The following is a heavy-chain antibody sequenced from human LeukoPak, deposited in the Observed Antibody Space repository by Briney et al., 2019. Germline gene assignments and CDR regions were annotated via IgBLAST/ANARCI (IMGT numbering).Heavy chain of an antibody. CDR2: IYHSGST. CDR3: AKNVPYSSGWYSDY. CDR1: GGSISTYY. D-gene: IGHD6-19*01. J-gene: IGHJ4*02. Sequence: PSETLSLTCTLSGGSISTYYWSWIRQPPGKGLEWIGYIYHSGSTNYNPSLKSRVTISVDTSKNQFSLKLSSVTAADTAVYYCAKNVPYSSGWYSDYWGQGTLVTVSS. V-gene: IGHV4-59*01.